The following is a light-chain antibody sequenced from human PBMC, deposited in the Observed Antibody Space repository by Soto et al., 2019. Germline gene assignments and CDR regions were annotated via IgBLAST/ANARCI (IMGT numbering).Light chain of an antibody. CDR3: QQYYTTPWT. CDR1: QSVLYSPDNKNY. Sequence: DIVMTQSPDSLAVSLGERATINCKSSQSVLYSPDNKNYLAWYQHKPGQPPKMLIYWASIRESGVPDRFSGSGSGTDFTLTISSLQSEDVAVYYCQQYYTTPWTFGQGTKV. J-gene: IGKJ1*01. CDR2: WAS. V-gene: IGKV4-1*01.